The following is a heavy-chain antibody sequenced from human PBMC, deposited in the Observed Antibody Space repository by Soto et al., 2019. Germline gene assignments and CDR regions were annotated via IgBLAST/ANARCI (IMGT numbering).Heavy chain of an antibody. CDR2: LSYDGTNT. CDR3: AKDLYYDVSGFDY. V-gene: IGHV3-30*18. Sequence: QVQLVESGGGVVQPGRSLRLSCAASGFTFSNFGMHWVRQAPGKGLEWVAFLSYDGTNTYYADSVRGRFTITRDNPKNTLFLQMSGLRPEDTAVYYCAKDLYYDVSGFDYWGQGTLVTVSS. J-gene: IGHJ4*02. CDR1: GFTFSNFG. D-gene: IGHD3-22*01.